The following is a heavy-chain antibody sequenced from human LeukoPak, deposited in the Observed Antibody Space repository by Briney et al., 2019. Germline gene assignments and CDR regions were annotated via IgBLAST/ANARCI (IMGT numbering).Heavy chain of an antibody. Sequence: GGSVRLSCVASGFTFSGHAMSWVRQAPGKGLNWLSTITGGAENTYYADSVKGRFTISRDNSKNTVYLQMDSLRVEDTAVYYCAKVLSGSQDYWGQGTLVTVFS. V-gene: IGHV3-23*01. J-gene: IGHJ4*02. CDR2: ITGGAENT. CDR3: AKVLSGSQDY. D-gene: IGHD1-26*01. CDR1: GFTFSGHA.